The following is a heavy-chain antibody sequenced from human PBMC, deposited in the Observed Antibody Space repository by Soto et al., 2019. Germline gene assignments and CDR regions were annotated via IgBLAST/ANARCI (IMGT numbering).Heavy chain of an antibody. CDR1: GFTFSIYG. V-gene: IGHV3-33*01. CDR3: ASSGGAIIDY. Sequence: QVQLAESGGGVVQPGRSLRLSCASSGFTFSIYGMHWVRQAPGKGLEWVAVIWHDGSNEFYADSVKGRFTISRDNSKNTLDLQINSLADEATAVYYCASSGGAIIDYWGQGTLLTVAS. CDR2: IWHDGSNE. D-gene: IGHD3-16*02. J-gene: IGHJ4*02.